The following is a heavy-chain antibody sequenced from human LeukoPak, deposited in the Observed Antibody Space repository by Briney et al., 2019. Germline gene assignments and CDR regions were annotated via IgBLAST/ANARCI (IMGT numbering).Heavy chain of an antibody. CDR3: ARGTTVTPYYFDY. J-gene: IGHJ4*02. V-gene: IGHV1-69*13. CDR1: GGTFSSYA. CDR2: IIPIFGTA. D-gene: IGHD4-17*01. Sequence: SVKVSCKASGGTFSSYAISWVRQAPGQGLEWMGGIIPIFGTANYAQKFQGRVTITADEPTSTAYMELSSLRSEDTAVYYCARGTTVTPYYFDYWGQGTLVTVSS.